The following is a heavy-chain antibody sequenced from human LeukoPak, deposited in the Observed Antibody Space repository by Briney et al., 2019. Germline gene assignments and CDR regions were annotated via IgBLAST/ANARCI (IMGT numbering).Heavy chain of an antibody. V-gene: IGHV3-7*04. CDR3: ARRSPLGAFDI. D-gene: IGHD3-10*01. Sequence: GGSLRLSCAASGFTFSSDWMTWVRQAPGKGLEWVANIKQDGSEKYYVDSVKGRFTISRDNAKNSLYLQMNSLRAEDTSVYYCARRSPLGAFDIWGQGTMVTVSS. CDR1: GFTFSSDW. CDR2: IKQDGSEK. J-gene: IGHJ3*02.